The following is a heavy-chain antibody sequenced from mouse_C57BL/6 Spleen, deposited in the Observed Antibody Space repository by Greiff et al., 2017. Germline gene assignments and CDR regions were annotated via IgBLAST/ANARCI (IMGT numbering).Heavy chain of an antibody. Sequence: QVQLQQSGPGLVQPSQSLSITCTVSGFSLTSYGVHWVRQSPGKGLEWLGVIWRGGSTDYNAAFMSRLSITKDNSKSQVFFKMNSLQADDTAIYYCAKKNYGSSYEGAMDYWGQGTSVTVSS. V-gene: IGHV2-5*01. CDR3: AKKNYGSSYEGAMDY. CDR2: IWRGGST. D-gene: IGHD1-1*01. CDR1: GFSLTSYG. J-gene: IGHJ4*01.